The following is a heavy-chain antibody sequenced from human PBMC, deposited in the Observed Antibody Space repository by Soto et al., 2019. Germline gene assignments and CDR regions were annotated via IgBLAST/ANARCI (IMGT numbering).Heavy chain of an antibody. CDR2: INPNSGVT. CDR1: GDTFTDYY. CDR3: ARESGGATATLDYYYFYMDV. D-gene: IGHD5-12*01. V-gene: IGHV1-2*04. Sequence: QVQLVQSGAEVKKPGASVTVSCRSSGDTFTDYYMHWVRQAPGQGLEWMGWINPNSGVTKYAQKLQGWVTMTRDTSIMTVYMQLSRLRSDDTAVYYCARESGGATATLDYYYFYMDVWGTGTTFTVSS. J-gene: IGHJ6*03.